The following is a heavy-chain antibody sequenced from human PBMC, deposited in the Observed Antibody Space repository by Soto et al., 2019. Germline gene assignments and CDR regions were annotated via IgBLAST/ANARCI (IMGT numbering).Heavy chain of an antibody. CDR2: IYYSGST. Sequence: QVQLQESGPGLVKPSETLFLTCTVSGGSISNYYWSWIRQPPGKGLEWIGYIYYSGSTNYNPSLRSRVTISVDTSKTQFSLKLSSVTAADTAVYYCARLIGNWVSFDYWGQGTLVTVSS. CDR1: GGSISNYY. J-gene: IGHJ4*02. V-gene: IGHV4-59*08. CDR3: ARLIGNWVSFDY. D-gene: IGHD7-27*01.